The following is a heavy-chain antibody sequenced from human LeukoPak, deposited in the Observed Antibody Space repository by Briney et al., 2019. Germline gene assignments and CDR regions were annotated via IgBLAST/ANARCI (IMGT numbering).Heavy chain of an antibody. CDR2: IYHSGST. D-gene: IGHD1-26*01. CDR3: ARVSSGATTVDY. CDR1: GGSISSSDW. V-gene: IGHV4-4*02. J-gene: IGHJ4*02. Sequence: SETLSLTCAVSGGSISSSDWWSWVRQPPGKGLEWIGEIYHSGSTNYNPSLKSRVTISVDKSKNQFSLKLSSVTAADTAVYYCARVSSGATTVDYWGQGTLVTVSS.